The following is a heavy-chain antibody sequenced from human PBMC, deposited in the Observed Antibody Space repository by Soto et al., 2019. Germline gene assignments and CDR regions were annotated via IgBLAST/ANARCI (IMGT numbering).Heavy chain of an antibody. CDR1: GFTFSDYG. CDR2: MSYAGTYK. D-gene: IGHD6-6*01. V-gene: IGHV3-30*18. Sequence: GGSLRLSCAVSGFTFSDYGMHWVRQAPGKGLEWVAVMSYAGTYKYYADSVKGRFTISRDLSGNTLFLQMNSLRLEDTAVYFCAKEMYPRTVLDSSSPWGDYWGQGALVTVSS. CDR3: AKEMYPRTVLDSSSPWGDY. J-gene: IGHJ4*02.